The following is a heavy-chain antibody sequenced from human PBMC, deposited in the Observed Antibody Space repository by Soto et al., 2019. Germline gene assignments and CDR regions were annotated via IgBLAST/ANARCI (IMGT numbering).Heavy chain of an antibody. CDR2: ISYDGSNK. V-gene: IGHV3-30-3*01. D-gene: IGHD3-9*01. CDR3: ARVRGGLTGYEDS. J-gene: IGHJ4*02. CDR1: GFTFSSYA. Sequence: QVQLVESGGGVVQPGRSLSLSCAASGFTFSSYAMHWVRQAPGKGLEWVAVISYDGSNKYYADSVKGRFTISRDNSKNTLYLQMNSLRAEDTAVYYCARVRGGLTGYEDSWGQGTLVTVSS.